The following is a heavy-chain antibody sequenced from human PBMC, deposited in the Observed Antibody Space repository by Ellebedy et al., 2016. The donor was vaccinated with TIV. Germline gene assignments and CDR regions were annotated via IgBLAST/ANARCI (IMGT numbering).Heavy chain of an antibody. CDR3: ATDGSYGDYRSPTHAFVF. J-gene: IGHJ3*01. Sequence: GGSLRLSCAASGFSFRSYWMSWVRQAPGKGLEWVANINQGGSVKYYVDSVKGRFTISRDNPRNSLYLQMNSLRAEDTAVYFCATDGSYGDYRSPTHAFVFWGQGTMVSVAS. CDR1: GFSFRSYW. D-gene: IGHD4-17*01. CDR2: INQGGSVK. V-gene: IGHV3-7*01.